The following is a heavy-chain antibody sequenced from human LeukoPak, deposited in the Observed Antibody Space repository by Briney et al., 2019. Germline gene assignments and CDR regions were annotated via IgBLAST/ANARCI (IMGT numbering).Heavy chain of an antibody. CDR2: INHSGST. D-gene: IGHD4-17*01. CDR1: GGPFSGFY. J-gene: IGHJ6*02. CDR3: ARAYGDYDYYYGMDV. Sequence: SETLSLTCAVYGGPFSGFYWSWIRQPPGKGLELIGEINHSGSTNYNPSLKSRVTISVDTSKNQFSLKLSSVTAADTAVYYCARAYGDYDYYYGMDVWGQGTTVTVSS. V-gene: IGHV4-34*01.